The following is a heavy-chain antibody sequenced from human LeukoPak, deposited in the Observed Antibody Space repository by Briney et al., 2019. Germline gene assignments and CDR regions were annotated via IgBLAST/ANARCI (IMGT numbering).Heavy chain of an antibody. CDR2: IYYSGST. Sequence: PSETLSLTCTVSGGSISSSSYYWGWIRQPPGKGLEWIGSIYYSGSTYYNPSLKNRVTISVDTSKNQFSLKLSSVTAADTAVYYCARRSSGWGGVDYWGQGTLVTVSS. J-gene: IGHJ4*02. CDR3: ARRSSGWGGVDY. V-gene: IGHV4-39*01. CDR1: GGSISSSSYY. D-gene: IGHD6-19*01.